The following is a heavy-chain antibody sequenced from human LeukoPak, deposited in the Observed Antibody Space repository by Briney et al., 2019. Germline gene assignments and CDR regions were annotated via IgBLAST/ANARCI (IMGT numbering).Heavy chain of an antibody. V-gene: IGHV4-4*02. CDR2: IYHSGST. Sequence: PSETLSLTCAVSGGSISSSNWWSWVRQPPGKGLEWIGEIYHSGSTNYNPSPKSRVTISVDKSKNQFSLKLSSVTAADTAVYYCARDGLATDYHYYGMDVWGQGTTVTVSS. D-gene: IGHD5-24*01. J-gene: IGHJ6*02. CDR3: ARDGLATDYHYYGMDV. CDR1: GGSISSSNW.